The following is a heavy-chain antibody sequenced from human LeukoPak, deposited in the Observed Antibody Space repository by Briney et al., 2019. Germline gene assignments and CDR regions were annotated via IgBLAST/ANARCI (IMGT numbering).Heavy chain of an antibody. CDR2: IYYSGST. D-gene: IGHD3-22*01. CDR1: GGSISSYY. V-gene: IGHV4-59*01. CDR3: ARVILPTMIVDY. J-gene: IGHJ4*02. Sequence: SETLSLTCTVSGGSISSYYWSWIRQPPGKGLEWIGYIYYSGSTNYNPSLKSRVTISVDTSKNQFSLKLSSVTAADTAVYYCARVILPTMIVDYWGQGTLVTVSP.